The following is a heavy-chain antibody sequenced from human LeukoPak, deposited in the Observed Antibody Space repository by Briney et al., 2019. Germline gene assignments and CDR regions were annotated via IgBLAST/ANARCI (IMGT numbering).Heavy chain of an antibody. Sequence: GGSLRLSCAVSGFSFSDYYMSWIRQTPGKGLEWVSYISSFSTYTNYADSVKGRSTISRDNAKNSLHLQMNSLRDEDTAVYYCARGSSNWYFDLWGRGTLVTVSS. CDR2: ISSFSTYT. CDR1: GFSFSDYY. D-gene: IGHD2-15*01. CDR3: ARGSSNWYFDL. J-gene: IGHJ2*01. V-gene: IGHV3-11*06.